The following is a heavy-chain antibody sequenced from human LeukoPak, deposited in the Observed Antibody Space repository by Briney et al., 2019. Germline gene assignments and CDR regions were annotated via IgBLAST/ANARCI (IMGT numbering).Heavy chain of an antibody. CDR1: GFTFNTYS. V-gene: IGHV3-21*06. CDR2: IDSSGGYM. Sequence: GGSLRLSCEASGFTFNTYSMNWARQAPGKGLEWVSSIDSSGGYMFYADSVKGRFIIARDNAKDSLYLQMNSLTAEDTAVYYCARESFAARWDWGQGTLVTVSS. CDR3: ARESFAARWD. J-gene: IGHJ4*02. D-gene: IGHD6-6*01.